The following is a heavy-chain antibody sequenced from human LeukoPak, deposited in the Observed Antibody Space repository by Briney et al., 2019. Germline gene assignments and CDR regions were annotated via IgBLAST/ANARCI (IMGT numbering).Heavy chain of an antibody. J-gene: IGHJ3*02. CDR3: ASADYDMAFDI. CDR1: GGSISSGGYY. D-gene: IGHD3-22*01. V-gene: IGHV4-31*03. Sequence: SETLSLTCTVSGGSISSGGYYWSWIRQHPGKGPEWFGYIYYSGSTDYNPSLKTRFTMSVDTSKNQFSLKLSSVTAADTAVYYCASADYDMAFDIWGQGTMVTVSS. CDR2: IYYSGST.